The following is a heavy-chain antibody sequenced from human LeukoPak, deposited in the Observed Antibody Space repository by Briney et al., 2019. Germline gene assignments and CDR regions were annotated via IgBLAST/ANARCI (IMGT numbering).Heavy chain of an antibody. D-gene: IGHD3-10*01. CDR3: ARKASNGSGKVKY. Sequence: ETLSLTCAVYGGSFSGYYWNWIRQPPGKGLXXIGEINDSGSTNYNPSLKSRVTISLDTSKNQFSLKVTSVTAADTAVYYCARKASNGSGKVKYWGQGTLVSVSS. CDR2: INDSGST. J-gene: IGHJ4*02. V-gene: IGHV4-34*01. CDR1: GGSFSGYY.